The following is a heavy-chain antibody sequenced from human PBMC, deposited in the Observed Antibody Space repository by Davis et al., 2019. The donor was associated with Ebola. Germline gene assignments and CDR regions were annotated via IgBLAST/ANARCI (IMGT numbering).Heavy chain of an antibody. CDR3: ARLYYGSGSYYNWFDP. J-gene: IGHJ5*02. CDR1: GGSISSYY. V-gene: IGHV4-59*08. CDR2: IYYSGST. D-gene: IGHD3-10*01. Sequence: MPSETLSLTCTVSGGSISSYYWSWIRQPPGKGLEWIGYIYYSGSTNYNPSLKSRVTISVDTSKNQVSLKLSSVTAADTAVYYCARLYYGSGSYYNWFDPWGQGTLVTVSS.